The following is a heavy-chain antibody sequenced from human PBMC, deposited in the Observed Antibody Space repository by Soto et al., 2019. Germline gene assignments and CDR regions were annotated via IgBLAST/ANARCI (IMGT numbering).Heavy chain of an antibody. D-gene: IGHD4-17*01. V-gene: IGHV4-39*01. CDR2: IYYSGST. CDR3: AAHDYGNFDY. CDR1: GGSITRSSYY. J-gene: IGHJ4*02. Sequence: QLQLQESGPGLVKPSETLSLTCTVSGGSITRSSYYWGWIRQPPGKGLEWLGSIYYSGSTYYNPSLKTRVTISVDTPSNQFSLKLSSVTAADTAVYYCAAHDYGNFDYWGQGTLVTVSS.